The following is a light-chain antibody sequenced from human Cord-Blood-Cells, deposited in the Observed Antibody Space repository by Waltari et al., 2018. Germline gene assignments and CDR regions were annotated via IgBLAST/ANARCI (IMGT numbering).Light chain of an antibody. J-gene: IGKJ4*01. V-gene: IGKV3-11*01. CDR2: DAS. CDR3: QQRSNWPLT. Sequence: EIVLTQSPATLSLSPGERATLSCRAGQSVSSYLAWYQQKPGQAPRLLIYDASNWATGIPARFSGSGSGTDFTLTISRLEPEDFAVYYCQQRSNWPLTFGGGTKVEIK. CDR1: QSVSSY.